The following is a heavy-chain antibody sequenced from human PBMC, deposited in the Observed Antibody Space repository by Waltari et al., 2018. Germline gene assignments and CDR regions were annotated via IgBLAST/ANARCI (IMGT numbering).Heavy chain of an antibody. CDR3: ARDRREGGAAAGHPTPDY. Sequence: EVQLVESGGGLVKPGGSLRLSCAASGFTFSSYSMNWVRQAPGKGLEWVSSISSSSSYIYYADSVKGRFTIPRDNAKNSLYLQMNSLRAEDTAVYYCARDRREGGAAAGHPTPDYWGQGTLVTVSS. J-gene: IGHJ4*02. CDR2: ISSSSSYI. D-gene: IGHD6-13*01. CDR1: GFTFSSYS. V-gene: IGHV3-21*01.